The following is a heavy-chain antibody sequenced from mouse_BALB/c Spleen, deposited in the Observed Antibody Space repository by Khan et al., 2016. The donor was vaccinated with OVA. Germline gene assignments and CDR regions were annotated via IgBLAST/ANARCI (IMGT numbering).Heavy chain of an antibody. CDR1: GFTFSSFG. V-gene: IGHV5-17*02. Sequence: EVQLVESGGGLVQPGGSRKLSCAASGFTFSSFGMHWGRQAPEKGLEWVAYISSGSSTIYYADTEKGRFTISTDTPKNTLFLQMTSLRSEDPAMYYCARREAMDYWGQGTSVTVSS. J-gene: IGHJ4*01. CDR3: ARREAMDY. CDR2: ISSGSSTI.